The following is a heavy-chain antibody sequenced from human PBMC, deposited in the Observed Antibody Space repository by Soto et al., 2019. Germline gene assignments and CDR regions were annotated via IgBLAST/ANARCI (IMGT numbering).Heavy chain of an antibody. V-gene: IGHV4-39*01. D-gene: IGHD6-19*01. J-gene: IGHJ4*02. Sequence: PSETLSLTCTVYGGSISSGSYYWAWIRQPPGKGLEWIGSMYYSGSTYYSPSLKSRVTISVDTSKNQFSLKLSSVTAADTAVYYCSRHAGQWLGNFDYWGQGTLVTVSS. CDR1: GGSISSGSYY. CDR3: SRHAGQWLGNFDY. CDR2: MYYSGST.